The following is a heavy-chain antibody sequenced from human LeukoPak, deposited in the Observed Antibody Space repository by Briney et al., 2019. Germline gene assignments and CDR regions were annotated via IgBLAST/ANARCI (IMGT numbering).Heavy chain of an antibody. J-gene: IGHJ4*02. D-gene: IGHD3-10*01. Sequence: GGSLRLSCAASGFTFSSYWMHWLRQAPGKGLVWVSRINSDGSSTSYADSVKGRFTISRDNAKNTLYLQMNSLRAEDTAVYYCARGLLWFGELFDYWGQGTLVTVSS. CDR2: INSDGSST. CDR1: GFTFSSYW. CDR3: ARGLLWFGELFDY. V-gene: IGHV3-74*01.